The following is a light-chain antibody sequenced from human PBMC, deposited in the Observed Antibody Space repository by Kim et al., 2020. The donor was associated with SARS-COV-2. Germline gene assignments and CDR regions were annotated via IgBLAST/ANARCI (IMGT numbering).Light chain of an antibody. Sequence: QPVLTQSPSASASLGASVRVTCTLSSGHSSYAIAWHQQEPEKGPRFLMKINSDGSHSKGDRIPDRFSGSSSGAERYLTISSLQSEDEADYYCQTWGTDMVFGGGTKLTV. CDR3: QTWGTDMV. V-gene: IGLV4-69*01. CDR1: SGHSSYA. J-gene: IGLJ3*02. CDR2: INSDGSH.